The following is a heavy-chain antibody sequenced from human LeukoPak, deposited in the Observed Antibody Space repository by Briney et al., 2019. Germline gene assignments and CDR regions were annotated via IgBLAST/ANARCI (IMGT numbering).Heavy chain of an antibody. CDR2: IYPGDSDT. CDR1: GYSFTSYW. CDR3: ASADSSGYNPLGAFDI. J-gene: IGHJ3*02. V-gene: IGHV5-51*01. D-gene: IGHD3-22*01. Sequence: GESLKISCKGSGYSFTSYWIGWVRQMPGKGLEWMGIIYPGDSDTRCSPSFQGQVTISADKSISTAYLQWSSLKASDTAMYYCASADSSGYNPLGAFDIWGQGTMVTVSS.